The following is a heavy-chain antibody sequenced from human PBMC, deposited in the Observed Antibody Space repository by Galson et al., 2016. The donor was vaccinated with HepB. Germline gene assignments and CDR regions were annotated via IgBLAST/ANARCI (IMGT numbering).Heavy chain of an antibody. CDR2: ISFDGTNK. J-gene: IGHJ4*02. CDR3: AKKKLRTVSPNDVLDY. V-gene: IGHV3-30*18. Sequence: SLRLSCAASGFMFRSYGMHWVRQAPGKGLKWVAVISFDGTNKNYADSVKGRFTISRENSKNTLYLQMNSLRAEDTAVYYCAKKKLRTVSPNDVLDYWGQGTLVTVSS. CDR1: GFMFRSYG. D-gene: IGHD2-8*01.